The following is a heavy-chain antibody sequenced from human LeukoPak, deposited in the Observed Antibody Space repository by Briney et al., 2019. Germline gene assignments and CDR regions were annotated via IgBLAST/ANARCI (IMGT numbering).Heavy chain of an antibody. CDR2: IIPIFGIA. D-gene: IGHD1-26*01. Sequence: SVKVSFKASGGTFSSYAISWVRQAPGQGLEWMGRIIPIFGIANYAQKFQGRVTITADKSTSTAYMELSSLRSEDTAVYYCARDPEPNSSGSYFAWGQGTLVTVSS. V-gene: IGHV1-69*04. J-gene: IGHJ5*02. CDR3: ARDPEPNSSGSYFA. CDR1: GGTFSSYA.